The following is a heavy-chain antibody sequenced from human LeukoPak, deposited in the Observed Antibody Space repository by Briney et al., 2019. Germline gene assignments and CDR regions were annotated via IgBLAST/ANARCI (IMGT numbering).Heavy chain of an antibody. CDR1: GFTFTRSP. CDR3: ARDLAPAADYYFDY. Sequence: GGSLRLSCAASGFTFTRSPMHWVRQAPGKGLEWVAVISYDGSDKHYADFVKGRFTISRDNSKNALYLQMSSLRPEDTAVYYCARDLAPAADYYFDYWGQGTLVTVSS. V-gene: IGHV3-30-3*01. CDR2: ISYDGSDK. D-gene: IGHD2-2*01. J-gene: IGHJ4*02.